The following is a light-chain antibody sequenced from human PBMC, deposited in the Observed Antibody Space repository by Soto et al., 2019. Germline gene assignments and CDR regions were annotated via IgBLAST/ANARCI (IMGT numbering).Light chain of an antibody. Sequence: EIVLTQSPVTLSLSPGERATLSCRASQSVSSSYLAWYQQKPGQAPRLLIYGASSRATGIPDRFSGSGSGTDFTLTISSLEPEDFAVYYCQQRSNWITFGQGTRLEIK. CDR2: GAS. J-gene: IGKJ5*01. V-gene: IGKV3D-20*02. CDR1: QSVSSSY. CDR3: QQRSNWIT.